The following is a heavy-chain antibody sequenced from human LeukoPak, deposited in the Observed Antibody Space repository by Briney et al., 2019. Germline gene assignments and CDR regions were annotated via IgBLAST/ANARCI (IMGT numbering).Heavy chain of an antibody. J-gene: IGHJ1*01. CDR2: IIPILGIA. D-gene: IGHD3-22*01. CDR1: GGTFSSYT. CDR3: ASLYYYDSSGYYGAEYFQH. Sequence: VASVKVSCKASGGTFSSYTISWVRQAPGQGLEWMGRIIPILGIANYAQKFQGRVTITADKSTSTAYMELSSLRSEDTAVYYRASLYYYDSSGYYGAEYFQHWGQGTLVTVSS. V-gene: IGHV1-69*02.